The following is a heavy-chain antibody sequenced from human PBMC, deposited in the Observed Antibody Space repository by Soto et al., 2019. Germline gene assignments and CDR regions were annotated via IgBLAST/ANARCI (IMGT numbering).Heavy chain of an antibody. D-gene: IGHD3-16*01. CDR3: VMVDNYVTPTPQDV. CDR1: GYTFTSYG. CDR2: ISAYNGNT. V-gene: IGHV1-18*01. J-gene: IGHJ6*02. Sequence: ASVKVSCKASGYTFTSYGISWVRQAPGQGLEWMGWISAYNGNTNYAQKLQGRVTMTTDTSTSTAYMDLGSLTSDDTAVYYCVMVDNYVTPTPQDVWGQGTTVTVSS.